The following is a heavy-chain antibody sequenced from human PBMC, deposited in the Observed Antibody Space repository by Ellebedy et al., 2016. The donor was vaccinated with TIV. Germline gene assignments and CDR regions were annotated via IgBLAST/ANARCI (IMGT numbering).Heavy chain of an antibody. Sequence: MPSETLSLTCTVSGCSISSYYWSWIPQPPGKGLEWSGYLYYSGSTNYNPSLKSRVTISVDTSKNQFSLKLSSVTAADTAVYYCARDDAFDIWGQGTMVTVSS. CDR3: ARDDAFDI. CDR2: LYYSGST. CDR1: GCSISSYY. J-gene: IGHJ3*02. V-gene: IGHV4-59*01.